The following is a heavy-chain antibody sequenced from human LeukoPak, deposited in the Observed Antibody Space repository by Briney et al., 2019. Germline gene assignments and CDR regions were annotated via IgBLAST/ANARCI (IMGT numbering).Heavy chain of an antibody. CDR3: ARDPPLEY. Sequence: PGGSLRLSCAASGFTFSSYSMNWVRQAPGKGLEWVSSISSSSYIYYADSVKGRFTISRDNSKNTLYLQMNSLRAEDTAVYYCARDPPLEYWGQGTLVTVSS. D-gene: IGHD1-1*01. V-gene: IGHV3-21*01. J-gene: IGHJ4*02. CDR1: GFTFSSYS. CDR2: ISSSSYI.